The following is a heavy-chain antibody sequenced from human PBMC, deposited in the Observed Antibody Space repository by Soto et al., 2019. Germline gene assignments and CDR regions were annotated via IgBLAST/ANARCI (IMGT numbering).Heavy chain of an antibody. D-gene: IGHD3-16*02. J-gene: IGHJ4*02. V-gene: IGHV1-69*13. CDR1: GGTFSSYR. CDR3: ASSMITFGGVIVTPIYYFDY. Sequence: SLKVSCKASGGTFSSYRINWVRQAPGQGLEWVGGIVPIYRTADYAQKFQGRVTITADESARTSYMELRSLKSQDTAVYYCASSMITFGGVIVTPIYYFDYWGQGTLVTVSS. CDR2: IVPIYRTA.